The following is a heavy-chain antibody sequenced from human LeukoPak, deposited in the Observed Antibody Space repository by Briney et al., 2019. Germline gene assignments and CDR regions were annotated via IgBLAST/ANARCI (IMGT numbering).Heavy chain of an antibody. CDR3: ARGSVTTSPQGY. V-gene: IGHV4-34*01. CDR2: INHSGST. D-gene: IGHD4-17*01. CDR1: GGSISSYY. Sequence: SETLSLTCTVSGGSISSYYWSWIRQPPGKGLEWIGEINHSGSTNYNPSLKSRVTISVDSSKNQFSLKLSSVTAADTAVYYCARGSVTTSPQGYWGQGTLVTVSS. J-gene: IGHJ4*02.